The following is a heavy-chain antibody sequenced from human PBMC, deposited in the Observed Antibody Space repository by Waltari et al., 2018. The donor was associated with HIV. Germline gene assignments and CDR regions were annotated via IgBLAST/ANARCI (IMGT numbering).Heavy chain of an antibody. CDR3: AREMSRASEWYGIFYVDA. Sequence: QVQLQQWGAGLLKPSETLSLTCAVYGGSFSGYYWTWIRQAPGKGLEWIGEGNHSGKTNYKPSLKSRVTLSVDTSKNQFSLRMKSVTGADTAVYYCAREMSRASEWYGIFYVDAWGQGTLVSVPP. V-gene: IGHV4-34*01. J-gene: IGHJ5*02. CDR1: GGSFSGYY. CDR2: GNHSGKT. D-gene: IGHD6-19*01.